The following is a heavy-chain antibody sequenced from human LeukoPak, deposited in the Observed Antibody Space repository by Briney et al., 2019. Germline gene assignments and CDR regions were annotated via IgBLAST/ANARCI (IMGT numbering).Heavy chain of an antibody. Sequence: GGSLRLSCAASGFTFSSYSMNWVRQAPGKGLEWVSYISSSTTNMYYADSVKGRFTISRDNAKNSLYLQMNSLRAEDTAVYYCAREYSSSSGRSFDYWGQGTLVTVSS. V-gene: IGHV3-48*01. D-gene: IGHD6-6*01. CDR3: AREYSSSSGRSFDY. CDR1: GFTFSSYS. CDR2: ISSSTTNM. J-gene: IGHJ4*02.